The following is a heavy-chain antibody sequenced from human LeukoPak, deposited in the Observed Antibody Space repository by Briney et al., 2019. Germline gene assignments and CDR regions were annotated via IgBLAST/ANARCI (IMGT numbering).Heavy chain of an antibody. CDR3: ARDQYSSGSYYYYGMDV. V-gene: IGHV3-48*03. CDR1: GFTFSSYE. D-gene: IGHD6-19*01. Sequence: GGSLRLSCAASGFTFSSYEMNWVRQAPGKGLEWVSYISSSGSTIYYADSVKGRFTISRDNAKNSLYLQMNSLRAEDTAVYYCARDQYSSGSYYYYGMDVWGQGTTVTVSS. CDR2: ISSSGSTI. J-gene: IGHJ6*02.